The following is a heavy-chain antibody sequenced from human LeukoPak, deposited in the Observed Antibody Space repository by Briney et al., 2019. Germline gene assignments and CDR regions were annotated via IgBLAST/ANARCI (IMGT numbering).Heavy chain of an antibody. CDR3: ARAQSVNPMIEVDDKWFDP. CDR1: GVSISSYF. D-gene: IGHD3-22*01. CDR2: IFTSEST. V-gene: IGHV4-4*07. J-gene: IGHJ5*02. Sequence: PSETLSLTCTVSGVSISSYFWSWIRQTAGKGLEWIGRIFTSESTNYNPSLKSRVTISVDRSKNQFSLKLTSVTAADTAVYYCARAQSVNPMIEVDDKWFDPWGQGTLVTVSS.